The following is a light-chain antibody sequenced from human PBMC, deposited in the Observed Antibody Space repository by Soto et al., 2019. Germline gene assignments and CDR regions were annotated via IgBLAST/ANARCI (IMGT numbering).Light chain of an antibody. Sequence: EIVMTQSPATLSVSPGERATLSCRASQSISSKLAWYQQKPGQAPRLLIYDASNRATGIPARFSGSGSGTDFTLTISSLEPEDFAVYYCQQRSNWRITFGQGTRLEIK. CDR1: QSISSK. J-gene: IGKJ5*01. CDR3: QQRSNWRIT. CDR2: DAS. V-gene: IGKV3-11*01.